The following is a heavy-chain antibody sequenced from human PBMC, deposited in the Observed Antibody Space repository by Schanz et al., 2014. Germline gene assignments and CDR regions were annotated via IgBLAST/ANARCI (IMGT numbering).Heavy chain of an antibody. CDR2: VHPSGTT. Sequence: QVHLQQWGAGLLQPSETLSLTCGVGGVSFSFYYWSWVRQPPGKGLEWIGEVHPSGTTNYNPSLSYRATMSVDASKNQFPLKLTSVTAADTAVYYCARGQDHAKTGDLWGRGTLVTISS. J-gene: IGHJ5*02. V-gene: IGHV4-34*02. CDR3: ARGQDHAKTGDL. D-gene: IGHD2-2*01. CDR1: GVSFSFYY.